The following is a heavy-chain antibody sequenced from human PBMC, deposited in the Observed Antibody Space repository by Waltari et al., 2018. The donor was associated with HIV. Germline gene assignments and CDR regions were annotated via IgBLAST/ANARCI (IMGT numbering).Heavy chain of an antibody. J-gene: IGHJ4*02. Sequence: EVQLVESGGGLVQPGGSLRLSCAASGFTFRSYAMSWVRQAPGNGLEWVSYISSSSTTINYADSVKGRFTIARDNAKNLLYLQMSSLRAEDTAVYFCARERFGSSYFGYWGQGTLVTVSS. CDR2: ISSSSTTI. CDR3: ARERFGSSYFGY. V-gene: IGHV3-48*04. D-gene: IGHD6-6*01. CDR1: GFTFRSYA.